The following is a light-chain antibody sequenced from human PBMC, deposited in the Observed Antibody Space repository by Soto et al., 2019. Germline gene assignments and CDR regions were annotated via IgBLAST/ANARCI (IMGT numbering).Light chain of an antibody. CDR2: NTS. CDR1: QSISSSY. CDR3: QQYGSSPRT. Sequence: EIVLTQSPGTLSLSPGERATLSCSTSQSISSSYLAWYQQKPGQAPRLLIYNTSSRATGIPDRFSGSGSGTDFTLTISRLESEDFAVYYCQQYGSSPRTFGQGTKVEIK. J-gene: IGKJ1*01. V-gene: IGKV3-20*01.